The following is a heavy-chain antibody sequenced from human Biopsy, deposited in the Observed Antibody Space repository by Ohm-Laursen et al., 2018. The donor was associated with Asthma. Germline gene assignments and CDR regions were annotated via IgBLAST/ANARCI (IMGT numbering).Heavy chain of an antibody. CDR3: ARSYCGGDCFSPFDY. CDR1: GGTFNSDA. D-gene: IGHD2-21*01. Sequence: SVKVSCKASGGTFNSDAISWVRQAPGQGLEWMGGIIPIFGTPSYAQNFQSRLAITADDSTSTVYMELSSLRSEDTAMYYCARSYCGGDCFSPFDYWGQGTLVTVSS. V-gene: IGHV1-69*13. J-gene: IGHJ4*02. CDR2: IIPIFGTP.